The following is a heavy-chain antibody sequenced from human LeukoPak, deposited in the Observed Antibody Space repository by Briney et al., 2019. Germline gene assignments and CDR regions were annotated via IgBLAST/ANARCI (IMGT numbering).Heavy chain of an antibody. CDR1: GGTFSSYD. V-gene: IGHV1-69*05. D-gene: IGHD1-20*01. J-gene: IGHJ6*03. Sequence: SVGVSFKASGGTFSSYDITWVRPAPGQGVEWMGGITPIFGTANYAQQFQGRVTITTDESTRTAYMELTSLRSEDTAVYYCARSPPVTVGYSYYYYMDVWGKGTTVTVSS. CDR2: ITPIFGTA. CDR3: ARSPPVTVGYSYYYYMDV.